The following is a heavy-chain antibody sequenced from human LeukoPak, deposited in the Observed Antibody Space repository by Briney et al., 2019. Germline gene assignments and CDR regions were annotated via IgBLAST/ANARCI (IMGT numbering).Heavy chain of an antibody. Sequence: PSVKVSCKASGYTFISYDIKWVRQATGQGLEWMGWMNPNSGNTGYAQKFQGRVTITRNTSIRTAYMELSSLRSADTDIYYCVSALDCRNYDRNNWFDPWADGTLVTVSS. D-gene: IGHD4-11*01. CDR2: MNPNSGNT. J-gene: IGHJ5*02. CDR3: VSALDCRNYDRNNWFDP. V-gene: IGHV1-8*03. CDR1: GYTFISYD.